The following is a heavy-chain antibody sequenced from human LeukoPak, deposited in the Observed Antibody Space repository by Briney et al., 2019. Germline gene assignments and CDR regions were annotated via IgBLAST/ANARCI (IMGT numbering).Heavy chain of an antibody. J-gene: IGHJ4*02. V-gene: IGHV7-4-1*02. CDR1: GYTFTSYA. CDR3: ARNSQDLWFGELGFDY. CDR2: INTNTGNP. D-gene: IGHD3-10*01. Sequence: ASVKVSCKASGYTFTSYAMNWVRQAPGQGLEWMGWINTNTGNPTYAQGFTGRFVFSLDTSVSTAYLQISSLKAEDTAVYYCARNSQDLWFGELGFDYWGQGTLVTVSS.